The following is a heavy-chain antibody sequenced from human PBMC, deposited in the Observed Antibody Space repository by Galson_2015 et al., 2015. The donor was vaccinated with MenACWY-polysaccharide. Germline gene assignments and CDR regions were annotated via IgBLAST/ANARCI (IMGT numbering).Heavy chain of an antibody. CDR1: RFTFSTYW. D-gene: IGHD2-15*01. J-gene: IGHJ4*02. CDR2: IKPDGSQK. V-gene: IGHV3-7*04. Sequence: SLRLSCAASRFTFSTYWMTWVRQAPGKGLEWVANIKPDGSQKNYVDSVKGRFTIPRDNARDSLYLQMNSLRAEDTAIYYCARGARWLDDWGQGTLVTVSS. CDR3: ARGARWLDD.